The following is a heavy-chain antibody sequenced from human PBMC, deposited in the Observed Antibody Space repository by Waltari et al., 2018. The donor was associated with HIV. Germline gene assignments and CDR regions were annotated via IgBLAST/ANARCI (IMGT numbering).Heavy chain of an antibody. Sequence: EVQLVESGGGLVKPGGSLRLSCAASGFTFSSYSMNWVRQAPGKGMVWVSSISSSSSYIYYADSVKGRFTISRDNAKNSLYLQMNSLRAEDTAVYYCARDFWGGYYYGMDVWGQGTTVTVSS. J-gene: IGHJ6*02. CDR2: ISSSSSYI. CDR1: GFTFSSYS. CDR3: ARDFWGGYYYGMDV. D-gene: IGHD3-16*01. V-gene: IGHV3-21*01.